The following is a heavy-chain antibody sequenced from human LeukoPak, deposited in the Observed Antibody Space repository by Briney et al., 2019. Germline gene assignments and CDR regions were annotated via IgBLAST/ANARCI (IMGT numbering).Heavy chain of an antibody. CDR3: ASINPISLSDY. CDR2: INNDGSST. Sequence: GGSLRLSCRGSGYAFSGDWTHWVRQAPGKGLVWVSRINNDGSSTGYADSVTGRFTLSKDNAKNTLCLQMSSRKAHDTAVYYWASINPISLSDYWGQGNLVTVS. J-gene: IGHJ4*02. D-gene: IGHD1-14*01. CDR1: GYAFSGDW. V-gene: IGHV3-74*01.